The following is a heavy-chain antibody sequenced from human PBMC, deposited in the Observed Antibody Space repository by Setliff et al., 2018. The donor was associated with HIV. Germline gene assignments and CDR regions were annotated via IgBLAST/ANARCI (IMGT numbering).Heavy chain of an antibody. CDR1: GGSMSRFY. J-gene: IGHJ4*02. V-gene: IGHV4-59*01. CDR2: VYSTGSI. D-gene: IGHD1-1*01. CDR3: ARAEGDAYNSLPYFDS. Sequence: SETLSLTCTVSGGSMSRFYWTWIRQPPGKGLEWIGFVYSTGSINYSPSFRGRLTISLDTSENQFSLHLTSVTAADTAVYYCARAEGDAYNSLPYFDSWGPGALVAVSS.